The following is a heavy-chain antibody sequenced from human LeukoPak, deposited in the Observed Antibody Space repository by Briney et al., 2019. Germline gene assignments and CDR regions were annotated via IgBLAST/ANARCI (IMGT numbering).Heavy chain of an antibody. CDR1: GGSISSGGYY. Sequence: PSQTLSLTCTVSGGSISSGGYYWSWIRQHPGKGLEWIGYIYYSGNTYYNPSLKSRVTISVDTSKNQFSLKLSSVTAADTAEYYCARGSYYYDSSGYYRFDYWGQGTLVTVSS. V-gene: IGHV4-31*03. J-gene: IGHJ4*02. D-gene: IGHD3-22*01. CDR2: IYYSGNT. CDR3: ARGSYYYDSSGYYRFDY.